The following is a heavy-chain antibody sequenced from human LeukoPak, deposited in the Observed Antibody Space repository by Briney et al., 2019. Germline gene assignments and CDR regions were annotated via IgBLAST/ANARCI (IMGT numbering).Heavy chain of an antibody. Sequence: VASVKVSCKASGYTFTSYYTHWVRQAPGQGLEWMGIINPSGGSTSYAQKFQGRVTMTRVMSTSTVYMELSSLRSEDTAVYYCARDRRIVGARNYYYYYMDVWGKGTTVTVSS. CDR3: ARDRRIVGARNYYYYYMDV. V-gene: IGHV1-46*01. CDR1: GYTFTSYY. CDR2: INPSGGST. D-gene: IGHD1-26*01. J-gene: IGHJ6*03.